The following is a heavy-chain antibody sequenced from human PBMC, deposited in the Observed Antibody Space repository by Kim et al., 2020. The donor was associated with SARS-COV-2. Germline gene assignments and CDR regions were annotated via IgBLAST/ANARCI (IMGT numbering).Heavy chain of an antibody. Sequence: SETLSLTCSVSGGSITSYYWSWIRQPPGKGLEWIGYIYYSWSTNYNPSLNSRVTLSVDTSKNQFSLKLSSVTAADTSVYYCARDGGYGSGSYLWRQGTL. V-gene: IGHV4-59*01. CDR1: GGSITSYY. D-gene: IGHD3-10*01. CDR2: IYYSWST. J-gene: IGHJ4*02. CDR3: ARDGGYGSGSYL.